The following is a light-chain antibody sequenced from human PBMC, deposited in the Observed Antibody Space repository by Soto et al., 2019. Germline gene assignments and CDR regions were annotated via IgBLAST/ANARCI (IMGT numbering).Light chain of an antibody. V-gene: IGKV3D-15*01. CDR1: QSVSSY. CDR3: QQYNNWPWT. CDR2: GAS. J-gene: IGKJ1*01. Sequence: EIVLTQSPATLSLSPGERATLSCRASQSVSSYLAWYQQKPGQAPRLLIYGASTRATGIPARFSGSGSGTEFTLTISSLQSEDFAVYHCQQYNNWPWTFGQGTKVDIK.